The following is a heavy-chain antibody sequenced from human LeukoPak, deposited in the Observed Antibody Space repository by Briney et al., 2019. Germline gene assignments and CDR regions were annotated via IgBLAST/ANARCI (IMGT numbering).Heavy chain of an antibody. V-gene: IGHV3-30-3*01. CDR1: GFTFSSYA. CDR2: ISYVETSK. J-gene: IGHJ6*02. Sequence: GGSLRLSCAASGFTFSSYAMHWVRQAPGKGLEWVAVISYVETSKYYADSVKGRFTISRDNSKNMVYLQMNSLRAEDTAVYYCARRSPDYEQMWDGMDVWGQGTTVTVSS. D-gene: IGHD3-16*01. CDR3: ARRSPDYEQMWDGMDV.